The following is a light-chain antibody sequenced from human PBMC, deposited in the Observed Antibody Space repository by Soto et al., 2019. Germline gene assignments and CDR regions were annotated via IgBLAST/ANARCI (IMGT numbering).Light chain of an antibody. J-gene: IGKJ1*01. Sequence: EIVLTQSPGTLSLSPGERGTLSCRASQSVSSSFLAWYQQKPGQAPRLLIYGASSRATGIPDRFSGSGSGTDFTLTISRLEPEDFAVYYCQPYDSSPRTFGQGTKVEIK. CDR3: QPYDSSPRT. V-gene: IGKV3-20*01. CDR2: GAS. CDR1: QSVSSSF.